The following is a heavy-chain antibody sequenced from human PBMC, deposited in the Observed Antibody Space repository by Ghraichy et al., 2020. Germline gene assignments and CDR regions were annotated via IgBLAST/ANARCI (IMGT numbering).Heavy chain of an antibody. V-gene: IGHV4-39*01. Sequence: ETLSLTCTVSGGSISSSSYYWGWIRQPPGKGLEWIGSIYYSGSTYYNPSLKSRVTISVDTSKNQFSLKLSSVTAADTAVYYCARHGRRMAWFDPWGQGTLVTVSS. CDR3: ARHGRRMAWFDP. CDR1: GGSISSSSYY. CDR2: IYYSGST. J-gene: IGHJ5*02. D-gene: IGHD1-26*01.